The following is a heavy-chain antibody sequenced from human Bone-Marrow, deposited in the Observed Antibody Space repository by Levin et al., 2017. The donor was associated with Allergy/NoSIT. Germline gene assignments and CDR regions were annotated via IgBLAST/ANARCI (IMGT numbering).Heavy chain of an antibody. CDR1: GYTFSSHP. J-gene: IGHJ6*03. Sequence: GESLKISCKASGYTFSSHPIHWVRQAPGQRLEWMGWINAGSGNTKYSKKFQGRVTITRDTSASTVYMELSSLRSEDTAVYFCGRVKGNTLIQGVKNYFVYMDVWGRGTTVTVSS. CDR2: INAGSGNT. D-gene: IGHD3-10*01. CDR3: GRVKGNTLIQGVKNYFVYMDV. V-gene: IGHV1-3*01.